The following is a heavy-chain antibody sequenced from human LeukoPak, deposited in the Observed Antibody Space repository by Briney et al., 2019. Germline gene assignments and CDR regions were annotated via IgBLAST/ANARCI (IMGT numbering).Heavy chain of an antibody. Sequence: ASVTVSCTASGYTFTSYCMHWARQAPGKGLEWMGGFDPEDGETIYAQKFQGRVTMTEDTSTDTAYMELSSLRSEDTAVYYCATDTVTTGYYYYGMDVWGQGTTVTVSS. CDR1: GYTFTSYC. V-gene: IGHV1-24*01. D-gene: IGHD4-17*01. CDR2: FDPEDGET. CDR3: ATDTVTTGYYYYGMDV. J-gene: IGHJ6*02.